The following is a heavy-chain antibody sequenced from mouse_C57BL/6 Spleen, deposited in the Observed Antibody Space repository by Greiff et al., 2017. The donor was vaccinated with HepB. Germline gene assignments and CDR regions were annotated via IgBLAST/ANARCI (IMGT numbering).Heavy chain of an antibody. CDR1: GYTFTSYW. J-gene: IGHJ2*01. Sequence: VQLQQSGAELAKPGASVKLSCKASGYTFTSYWMHWVKQRPGQGLEWIGYINPSSGYTKSNQKFKDKATLTADKSSSTAYVQLCSLTYKDSAVYYCARGAVLDYWGQGTTLTVSS. CDR2: INPSSGYT. V-gene: IGHV1-7*01. CDR3: ARGAVLDY. D-gene: IGHD1-1*01.